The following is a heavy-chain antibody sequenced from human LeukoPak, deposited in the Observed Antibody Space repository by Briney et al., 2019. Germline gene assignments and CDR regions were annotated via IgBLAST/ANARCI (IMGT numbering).Heavy chain of an antibody. CDR3: VKDNPLDY. Sequence: GGSLRLSCAASGFTFSSYWMNWVRQAPGKGLEWVSYISSSGSTIYYADSVKGRFTISRDNYSLRAEDTAVYYCVKDNPLDYWGQGTLVIVSS. CDR2: ISSSGSTI. V-gene: IGHV3-48*01. CDR1: GFTFSSYW. D-gene: IGHD1-14*01. J-gene: IGHJ4*02.